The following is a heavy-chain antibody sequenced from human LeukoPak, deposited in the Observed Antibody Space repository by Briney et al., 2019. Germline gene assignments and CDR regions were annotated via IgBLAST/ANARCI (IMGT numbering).Heavy chain of an antibody. CDR2: ISSSSSYI. D-gene: IGHD6-6*01. V-gene: IGHV3-21*01. Sequence: PGGSLRLSCAASGFTFSSYSMNWVRQAPGKGLEWVSSISSSSSYIYYADSVKGRFTISRDNAKNSLYLQMNSLRAEDTAVYYCARDFSAARLFDYWGQGTLVTVSS. CDR1: GFTFSSYS. J-gene: IGHJ4*02. CDR3: ARDFSAARLFDY.